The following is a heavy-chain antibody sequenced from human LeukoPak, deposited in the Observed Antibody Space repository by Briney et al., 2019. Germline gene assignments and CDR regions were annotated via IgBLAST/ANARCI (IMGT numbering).Heavy chain of an antibody. CDR2: ISSNGGST. V-gene: IGHV3-64*01. Sequence: GGSLRLSCAASGFTFNSFGMSWVRQAPGKGLEYVSAISSNGGSTYYANSVKGRFTISRDNSKNTLYLQMGSLRAEDMAVYYCARGPYYYDSSGYTHARFDYWGQGTLVTVSS. D-gene: IGHD3-22*01. CDR1: GFTFNSFG. J-gene: IGHJ4*02. CDR3: ARGPYYYDSSGYTHARFDY.